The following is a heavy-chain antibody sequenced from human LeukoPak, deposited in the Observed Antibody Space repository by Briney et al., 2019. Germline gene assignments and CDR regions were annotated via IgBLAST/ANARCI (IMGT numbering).Heavy chain of an antibody. CDR3: APGGDYCSTTSCPS. J-gene: IGHJ3*01. CDR2: SRNKANSYTT. V-gene: IGHV3-72*01. Sequence: PGGSLRLSCAASGFTFSSYSMNWVRQAPGKGLEWVGRSRNKANSYTTEYAASVKGRFTISRDDSKNSLYLQMNSLKTEDTAVYYCAPGGDYCSTTSCPSWGQGTMVTVSS. CDR1: GFTFSSYS. D-gene: IGHD2-2*01.